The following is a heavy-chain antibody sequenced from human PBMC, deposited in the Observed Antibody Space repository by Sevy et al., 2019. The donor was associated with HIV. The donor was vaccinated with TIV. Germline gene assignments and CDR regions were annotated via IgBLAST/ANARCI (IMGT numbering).Heavy chain of an antibody. V-gene: IGHV3-23*01. J-gene: IGHJ5*02. Sequence: GGFLRLSCAASGFTFSSYAMSCVRQAPGKGLEWISAISGSGGSTYYADSVKGRFTISRDNSKNTLYLQMTSLRAEDTAVYYCEKENTTMVRAVIIKPDNWFDPWGQGTLVTVSS. D-gene: IGHD3-10*01. CDR1: GFTFSSYA. CDR2: ISGSGGST. CDR3: EKENTTMVRAVIIKPDNWFDP.